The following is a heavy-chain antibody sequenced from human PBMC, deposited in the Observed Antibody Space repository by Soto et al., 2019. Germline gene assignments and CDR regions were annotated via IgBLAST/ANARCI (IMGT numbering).Heavy chain of an antibody. Sequence: GSLRLSCAASGFTFTNYRIHWVRQAPGKGLVWVARINSDGTRINYADSVKGRFTISRDNAKNTVFLQMNSLRDEDSAVYYCAKVRYDFWSGYSSFSASRDYNYYYYGMDVWGQGTTVTVSS. J-gene: IGHJ6*02. V-gene: IGHV3-74*01. CDR3: AKVRYDFWSGYSSFSASRDYNYYYYGMDV. D-gene: IGHD3-3*01. CDR1: GFTFTNYR. CDR2: INSDGTRI.